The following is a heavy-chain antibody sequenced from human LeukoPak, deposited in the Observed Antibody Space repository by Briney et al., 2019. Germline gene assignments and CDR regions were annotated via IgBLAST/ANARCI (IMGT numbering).Heavy chain of an antibody. J-gene: IGHJ3*02. CDR1: GGSISRGGYA. V-gene: IGHV4-30-2*01. D-gene: IGHD4-17*01. Sequence: PSQTLSLTCAVAGGSISRGGYAWSWIRQPPGKGLEWTGYIYHSGSTYYNPSLKSRVTISVDRSKNQFSLKLSSVTAADTAVYYCAILNGDYVNYALHSWGQGTMVTVSS. CDR2: IYHSGST. CDR3: AILNGDYVNYALHS.